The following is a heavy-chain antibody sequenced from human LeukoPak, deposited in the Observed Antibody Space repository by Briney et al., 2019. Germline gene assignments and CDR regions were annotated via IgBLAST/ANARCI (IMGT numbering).Heavy chain of an antibody. CDR2: ISSSSSYI. J-gene: IGHJ5*02. CDR3: ARDPSGYYDFWSGYSGVNWFDP. D-gene: IGHD3-3*01. Sequence: PGGSLRLSCAASGFTFSSYSMIWVRQAPGKGLEWVSSISSSSSYIYYADSVKGRFTISRDNAKNSLYLQMNSLRAEDTAVYYCARDPSGYYDFWSGYSGVNWFDPWGQGTLVTVSS. V-gene: IGHV3-21*01. CDR1: GFTFSSYS.